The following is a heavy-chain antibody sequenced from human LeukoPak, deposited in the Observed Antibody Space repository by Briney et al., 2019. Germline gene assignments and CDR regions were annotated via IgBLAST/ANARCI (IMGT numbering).Heavy chain of an antibody. D-gene: IGHD4-17*01. Sequence: GRSLRLSCAASGFTFSSYAMHWVRQAPGKGLEWVAVISYDGSNKYYADSVKGRFTISRDNSKNTLYLQMDSLRAEDTAVYYCARGRYGDYLTGLIDCWGQGTLVTVSS. V-gene: IGHV3-30-3*01. CDR1: GFTFSSYA. CDR3: ARGRYGDYLTGLIDC. J-gene: IGHJ4*02. CDR2: ISYDGSNK.